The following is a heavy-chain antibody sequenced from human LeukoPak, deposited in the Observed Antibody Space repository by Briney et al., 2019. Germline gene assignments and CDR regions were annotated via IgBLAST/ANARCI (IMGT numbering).Heavy chain of an antibody. D-gene: IGHD6-13*01. CDR1: GGSISSYY. CDR2: IYYSGST. J-gene: IGHJ6*03. V-gene: IGHV4-59*01. Sequence: SETLSLTCTVSGGSISSYYWSWIRQPPGKGLEWIGYIYYSGSTNYNPSLKSRVAISVDTSKNQFSLKLSSVAAADTAVYYCARVAAYYYYYMDVWGKGTTVTVSS. CDR3: ARVAAYYYYYMDV.